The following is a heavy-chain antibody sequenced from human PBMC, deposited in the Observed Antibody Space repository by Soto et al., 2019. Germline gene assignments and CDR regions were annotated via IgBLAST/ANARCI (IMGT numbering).Heavy chain of an antibody. V-gene: IGHV3-23*01. CDR2: ISGSRGSR. D-gene: IGHD3-10*01. Sequence: GGSLRLSCAASRSTFSSYAISWVRQAPGKGLEWVPTISGSRGSRYYADSVKGRFTISRDNSKNTLYLQMDSLRAEDTAVYYCAKLEGFGELFFDYWGQGTLVTVSS. J-gene: IGHJ4*02. CDR3: AKLEGFGELFFDY. CDR1: RSTFSSYA.